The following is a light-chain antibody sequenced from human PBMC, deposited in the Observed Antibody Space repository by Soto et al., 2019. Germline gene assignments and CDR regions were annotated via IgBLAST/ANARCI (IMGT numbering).Light chain of an antibody. CDR1: QSISSY. V-gene: IGKV1-39*01. J-gene: IGKJ2*01. CDR2: AAS. Sequence: DIQMTQSPSSLSASVGDRVTITCRASQSISSYLNWYPQKPGKAPKLLIYAASSLQSRVPSRFSGSGSGTDFNLNISSLLTEDFATYYCQQSLSTPPTYTFGKGTKLEIK. CDR3: QQSLSTPPTYT.